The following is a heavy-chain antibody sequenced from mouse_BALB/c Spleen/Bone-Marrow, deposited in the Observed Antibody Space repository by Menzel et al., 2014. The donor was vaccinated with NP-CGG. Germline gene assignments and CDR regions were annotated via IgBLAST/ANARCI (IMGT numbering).Heavy chain of an antibody. D-gene: IGHD1-2*01. CDR1: GYTFSSYW. CDR2: ILPGSGST. CDR3: ARRGHGFAWFAY. Sequence: QVHVKQSGTELVKPGASVKISCKATGYTFSSYWIEWVNQRPGHGLEWIGEILPGSGSTNYNEKFKGKATFTADTSSNTAYMQLSSLTSEDSAVYYCARRGHGFAWFAYWGQGTLVTVSA. J-gene: IGHJ3*01. V-gene: IGHV1-9*01.